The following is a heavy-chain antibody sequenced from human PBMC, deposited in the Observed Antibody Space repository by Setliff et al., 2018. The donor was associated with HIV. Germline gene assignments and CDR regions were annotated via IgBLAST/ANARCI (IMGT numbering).Heavy chain of an antibody. CDR1: GDSTSSSSYY. CDR2: IYYSGST. V-gene: IGHV4-39*01. J-gene: IGHJ4*02. CDR3: ASLPPLYDSSGYYFDY. D-gene: IGHD3-22*01. Sequence: SETLSLTCSVSGDSTSSSSYYWGWIRQPPGKGLEWIRSIYYSGSTYYNPSLNSRVTISVDASKNQFSRKLSSVNAAATAVYYCASLPPLYDSSGYYFDYWGQGTLVTVSS.